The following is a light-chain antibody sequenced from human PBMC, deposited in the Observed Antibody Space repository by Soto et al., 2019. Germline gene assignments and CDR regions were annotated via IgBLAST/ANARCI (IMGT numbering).Light chain of an antibody. CDR1: QSVFYNSNNKNY. CDR2: WAS. V-gene: IGKV4-1*01. CDR3: QQYYSTPRT. Sequence: IVMTQSPYSLSVSLGERATINCKSSQSVFYNSNNKNYLAWYQQKPGQPPKLLIYWASTRESGVPDRFSGSGSGTDFTLTISSLQAEDVAVYYCQQYYSTPRTFGQGTKVDI. J-gene: IGKJ1*01.